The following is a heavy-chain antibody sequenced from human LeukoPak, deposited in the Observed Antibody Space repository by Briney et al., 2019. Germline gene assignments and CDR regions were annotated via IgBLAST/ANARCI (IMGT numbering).Heavy chain of an antibody. J-gene: IGHJ4*02. V-gene: IGHV3-7*01. CDR2: IKQEGSEK. Sequence: GGSLRLSCAASGFTFSFWMSWVRQAPGKGLEWVANIKQEGSEKYYVGSVKGRFTISRDDARNSLYLQMNSLGAEDTAVYFCARGFELDYWGQGTLVTVSS. CDR3: ARGFELDY. CDR1: GFTFSFW.